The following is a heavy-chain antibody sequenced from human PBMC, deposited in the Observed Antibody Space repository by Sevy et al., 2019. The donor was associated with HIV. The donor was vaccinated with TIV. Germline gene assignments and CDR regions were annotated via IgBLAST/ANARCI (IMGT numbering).Heavy chain of an antibody. V-gene: IGHV4-34*01. CDR2: IMPSGIT. CDR1: GGSLCGYY. J-gene: IGHJ4*02. D-gene: IGHD1-26*01. Sequence: SETLSLTCAVYGGSLCGYYWSWIRQPPGKGLEWIGEIMPSGITNYNPSLKSRVSISIDTSKNQFSLKVNSVTAADTAIYYCARGQWEQPFWGQGTQVTVSS. CDR3: ARGQWEQPF.